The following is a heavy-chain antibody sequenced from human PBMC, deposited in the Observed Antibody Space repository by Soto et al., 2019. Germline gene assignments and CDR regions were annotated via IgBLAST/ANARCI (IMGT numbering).Heavy chain of an antibody. J-gene: IGHJ6*02. Sequence: QVQLQESGPGLVKPSETLSLTCTVSGGSISSYYWSWIRQPPGKGLEWIGYIYYSGSTNYNPSLKIRVTISVDTSKNQFSLKLSSVTAADTAVYYCARLRGGDYDSSGLYYYGMDVWGQGTTVTVSS. D-gene: IGHD3-22*01. CDR1: GGSISSYY. V-gene: IGHV4-59*08. CDR3: ARLRGGDYDSSGLYYYGMDV. CDR2: IYYSGST.